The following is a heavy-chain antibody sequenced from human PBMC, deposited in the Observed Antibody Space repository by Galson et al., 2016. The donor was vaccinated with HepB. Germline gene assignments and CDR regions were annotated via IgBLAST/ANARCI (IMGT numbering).Heavy chain of an antibody. J-gene: IGHJ4*02. V-gene: IGHV3-23*01. Sequence: SLRLSCAASGFFFSGRAMSWVRQAPGKGLEWVSGINNGAATTGYAASVKGRFTISRDNSKNTLYLQMNSLSTEATAVYYCAREDYSGGGGSPDYWGQGTLVTVSS. CDR3: AREDYSGGGGSPDY. D-gene: IGHD2-21*01. CDR2: INNGAATT. CDR1: GFFFSGRA.